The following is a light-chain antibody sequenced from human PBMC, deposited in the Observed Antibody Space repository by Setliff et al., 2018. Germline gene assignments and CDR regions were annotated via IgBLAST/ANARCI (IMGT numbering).Light chain of an antibody. J-gene: IGLJ1*01. Sequence: QSALAQPASVSGSPGQSITISCSGTSNDVGAYDLVSWYQQHPGKVPKLIIFDVSNRPSGVSHRFSGSKSGNTASLTISGLQADDEADYYCSSYTGNTFVFAAGTKVTVL. V-gene: IGLV2-14*03. CDR3: SSYTGNTFV. CDR1: SNDVGAYDL. CDR2: DVS.